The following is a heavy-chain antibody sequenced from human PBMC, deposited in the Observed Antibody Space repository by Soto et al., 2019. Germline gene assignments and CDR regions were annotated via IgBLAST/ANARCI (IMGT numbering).Heavy chain of an antibody. CDR2: IFSDNER. J-gene: IGHJ6*02. D-gene: IGHD4-17*01. Sequence: QVTLKESGPALVKPTETLTLTCTVSGFSLTTGKMGVSWIRQPPVKALEWLAHIFSDNERSYSTSMQGRLTNAKATTGSQVVLRMINMVPVDTATYYCSRMNVDSYPFYYAMDVWGQGTTVTVSS. CDR1: GFSLTTGKMG. CDR3: SRMNVDSYPFYYAMDV. V-gene: IGHV2-26*01.